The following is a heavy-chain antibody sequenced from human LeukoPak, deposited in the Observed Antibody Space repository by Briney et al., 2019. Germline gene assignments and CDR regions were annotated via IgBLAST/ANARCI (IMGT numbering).Heavy chain of an antibody. Sequence: SETLSLTCTVSGGSISTSNYYWGWIRQPPGKGLEWIGSIYYSGSTYYNPSLKSRVTISVDMSKNQFSLKLSSVTAADTAVYYCGGRYCSGGSCSFDYWGQGTLVAVSS. V-gene: IGHV4-39*01. D-gene: IGHD2-15*01. CDR3: GGRYCSGGSCSFDY. CDR1: GGSISTSNYY. CDR2: IYYSGST. J-gene: IGHJ4*02.